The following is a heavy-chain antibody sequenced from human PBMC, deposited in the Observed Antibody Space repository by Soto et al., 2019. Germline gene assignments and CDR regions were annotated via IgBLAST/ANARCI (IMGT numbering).Heavy chain of an antibody. V-gene: IGHV5-51*01. CDR2: IYPGDSDT. Sequence: PGESLKISCKGSGYSFTSYWIGWVRQMPGKGLEWMGIIYPGDSDTRYSPSFQGQVTISADKSISTAYLQWSSLKASDTAMYYCARHGYDCSGGSCYTQHEDGWGQGTTDTVSS. D-gene: IGHD2-15*01. CDR1: GYSFTSYW. J-gene: IGHJ6*02. CDR3: ARHGYDCSGGSCYTQHEDG.